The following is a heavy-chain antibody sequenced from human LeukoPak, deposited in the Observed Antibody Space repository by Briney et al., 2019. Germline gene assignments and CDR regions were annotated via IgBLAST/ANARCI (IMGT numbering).Heavy chain of an antibody. Sequence: GESLKISCKASGYSFTSYWIGWVRQMPGKGLEWMGIIDPSDSDIRYTPSFQGQVTISADKSLSTAYLQWNSLMASDTAIYYCARQTAMGRSGDYWGQGTLVTVSS. CDR3: ARQTAMGRSGDY. D-gene: IGHD7-27*01. CDR2: IDPSDSDI. CDR1: GYSFTSYW. V-gene: IGHV5-51*01. J-gene: IGHJ4*02.